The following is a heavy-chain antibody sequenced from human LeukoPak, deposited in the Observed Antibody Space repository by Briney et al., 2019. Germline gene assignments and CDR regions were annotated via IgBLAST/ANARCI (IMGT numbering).Heavy chain of an antibody. Sequence: PGGSLRLSCAASGFTFSTYWMHWVRQGPGKGLVWVSRINTEGSSTTYAGSVKGRFSISRDNAKNMVYLQMNSLRAEDTAVYYCARSISTPYAFDIWGQGTMVTVSS. J-gene: IGHJ3*02. D-gene: IGHD3-3*01. CDR1: GFTFSTYW. CDR2: INTEGSST. CDR3: ARSISTPYAFDI. V-gene: IGHV3-74*01.